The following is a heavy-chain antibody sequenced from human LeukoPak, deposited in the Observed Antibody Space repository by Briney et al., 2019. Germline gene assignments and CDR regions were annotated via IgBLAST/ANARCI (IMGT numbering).Heavy chain of an antibody. CDR2: ISSSSSYI. Sequence: GGSLRLSGAASGFIFSSYSMNWVRQAPGKGLEWVSSISSSSSYIYYADSVKGRFTISRDNAKNSLYLQMNSLRAEDTAVYYCARYVVVPATAFDPWGQGTLVTVSS. D-gene: IGHD2-2*01. CDR1: GFIFSSYS. CDR3: ARYVVVPATAFDP. V-gene: IGHV3-21*01. J-gene: IGHJ5*02.